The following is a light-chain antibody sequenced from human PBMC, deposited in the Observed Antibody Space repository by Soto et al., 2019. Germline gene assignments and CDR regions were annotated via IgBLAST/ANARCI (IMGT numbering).Light chain of an antibody. Sequence: QSALTQPPSASGSPGQSVTISCTGTSSDIGAHDYVSWYQQHPGKAPKLMIFEVSKRPSGVPDRFSGSKSGNTASLTVSGLQADDEADYYCSPFPGSNNFEFGGGTKLTVL. CDR3: SPFPGSNNFE. CDR1: SSDIGAHDY. V-gene: IGLV2-8*01. J-gene: IGLJ2*01. CDR2: EVS.